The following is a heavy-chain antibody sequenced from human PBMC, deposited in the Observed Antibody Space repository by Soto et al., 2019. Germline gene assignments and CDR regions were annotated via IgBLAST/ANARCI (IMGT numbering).Heavy chain of an antibody. CDR1: GYTFTSYG. CDR2: ISAYNGNT. V-gene: IGHV1-18*01. Sequence: ASVKVSCKASGYTFTSYGINWVRQAPGQGLEWMGWISAYNGNTNYAQKLQGRVTMTTDTSTSTAYMELRSLRSDYTAVYYCAVGLSGSYAFDIWGQGTMVTVSS. CDR3: AVGLSGSYAFDI. J-gene: IGHJ3*02. D-gene: IGHD1-26*01.